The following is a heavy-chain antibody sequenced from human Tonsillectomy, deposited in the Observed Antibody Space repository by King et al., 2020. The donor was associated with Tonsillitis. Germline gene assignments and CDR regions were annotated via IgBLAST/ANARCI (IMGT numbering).Heavy chain of an antibody. CDR1: GFTFSSYG. CDR2: ISYDGSNK. Sequence: VQLVESGGGVVQPGRSLRLSCAASGFTFSSYGMHWVRQAPGKGLEWVALISYDGSNKYYADAVKGRFTVSRDNSRNTLYLQMNSLRAEDTAVYYCARDLVYYDSSGYYYGWFDPCGQGTLVTVSS. J-gene: IGHJ5*02. CDR3: ARDLVYYDSSGYYYGWFDP. V-gene: IGHV3-33*05. D-gene: IGHD3-22*01.